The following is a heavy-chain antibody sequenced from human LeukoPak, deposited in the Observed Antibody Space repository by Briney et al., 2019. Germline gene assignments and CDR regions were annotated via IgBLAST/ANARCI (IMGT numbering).Heavy chain of an antibody. CDR1: GITFSSRA. CDR2: ISSTGGGA. V-gene: IGHV3-23*01. CDR3: ASDPTAARYFDS. D-gene: IGHD6-6*01. J-gene: IGHJ4*02. Sequence: PGGSLRLSCVVSGITFSSRAMSWVRQAPGKGLEWVSAISSTGGGAYYAGSVKGRFTISRDNSKNTLSLQMNNLSAEDTAVYYCASDPTAARYFDSWGLGTLVTVS.